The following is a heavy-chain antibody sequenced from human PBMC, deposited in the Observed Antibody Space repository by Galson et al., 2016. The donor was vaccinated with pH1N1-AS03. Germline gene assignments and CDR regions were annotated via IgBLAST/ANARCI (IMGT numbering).Heavy chain of an antibody. V-gene: IGHV3-11*01. CDR2: ITSSGGSGPTI. CDR3: ARGWYDIWTGYLVDPFDY. CDR1: GFTFSDYY. Sequence: SLRLSCAASGFTFSDYYMSWIRQAPGKGLEWISCITSSGGSGPTIYYADSVKGRFTISRDNAKNSLCLQMNSLRADDTAVYYCARGWYDIWTGYLVDPFDYWGQGALVTVSS. D-gene: IGHD3-9*01. J-gene: IGHJ4*02.